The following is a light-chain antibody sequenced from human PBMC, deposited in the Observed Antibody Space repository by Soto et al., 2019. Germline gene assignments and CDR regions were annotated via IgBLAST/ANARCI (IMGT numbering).Light chain of an antibody. J-gene: IGLJ1*01. V-gene: IGLV2-14*01. CDR1: SNDVGGYNY. Sequence: QSVLTQPASVSGSPGQSITISCTGSSNDVGGYNYVSWYQQHPGQAPKLIIYEVSDRPSGVSPRFSGSKSGNTASLTISGLQVEDEADYFCTSYTSTIPYVFGSGTKLTV. CDR2: EVS. CDR3: TSYTSTIPYV.